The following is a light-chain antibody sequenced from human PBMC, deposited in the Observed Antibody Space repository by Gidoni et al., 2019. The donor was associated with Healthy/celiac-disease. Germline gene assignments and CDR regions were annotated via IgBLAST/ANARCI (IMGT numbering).Light chain of an antibody. CDR2: DAS. V-gene: IGKV3-11*01. J-gene: IGKJ5*01. CDR3: QQRSSWPRGIT. CDR1: QSVSSN. Sequence: IALKQCAATLSLSPGERATHSCRASQSVSSNLACYQPQPGQAPRRLIYDASNMATGIPARFCSSGSGTDFTLTISSLEPDDFSVYYCQQRSSWPRGITFGQGTRLEIK.